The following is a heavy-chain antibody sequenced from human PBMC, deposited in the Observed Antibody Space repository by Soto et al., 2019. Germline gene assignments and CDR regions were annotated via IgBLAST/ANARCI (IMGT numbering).Heavy chain of an antibody. CDR1: GFTFSSYS. CDR3: ARAISAAGLLYYYAMDV. CDR2: MSSSSTTK. V-gene: IGHV3-48*02. J-gene: IGHJ6*02. Sequence: PGGSLRLSCAASGFTFSSYSMNWVRQAPGKGLEWVSYMSSSSTTKWYADSVKGRFSISRDSAKNSLYLQMNSLRDEDTAVYYCARAISAAGLLYYYAMDVWGQGTTVTVSS. D-gene: IGHD6-13*01.